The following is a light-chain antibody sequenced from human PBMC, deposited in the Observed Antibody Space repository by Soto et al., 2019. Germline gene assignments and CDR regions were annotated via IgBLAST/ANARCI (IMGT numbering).Light chain of an antibody. CDR2: DAF. CDR1: QFIPIH. CDR3: QQRSNWPST. J-gene: IGKJ5*01. V-gene: IGKV3-11*01. Sequence: EIVLTQSPPTLSLSPGERATLSCRASQFIPIHLAWYQQKPGQPPRLLIYDAFNRAAGIPARFSGSGSGTDFTLTISSLEPEDFAVYYCQQRSNWPSTFGQGTRLEIK.